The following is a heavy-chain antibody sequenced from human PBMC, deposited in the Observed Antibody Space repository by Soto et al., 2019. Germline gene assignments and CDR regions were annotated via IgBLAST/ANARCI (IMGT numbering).Heavy chain of an antibody. D-gene: IGHD3-10*01. V-gene: IGHV1-2*02. CDR3: AKLVYGSGSYYGKNNFDY. Sequence: VASVKVSCKASGYTFTGYYMHWVRQAPGQGLEWMGWINPNSGGTNYAQKFQGRVTMTRDTSISTAYMELSRLRSDDTAVYYCAKLVYGSGSYYGKNNFDYWGQGTLVTVSS. CDR2: INPNSGGT. J-gene: IGHJ4*02. CDR1: GYTFTGYY.